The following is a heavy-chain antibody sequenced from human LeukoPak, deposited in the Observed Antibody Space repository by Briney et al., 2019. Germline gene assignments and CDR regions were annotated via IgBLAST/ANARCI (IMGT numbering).Heavy chain of an antibody. CDR3: VRDGPGGIETRKRYYGMDV. D-gene: IGHD6-6*01. V-gene: IGHV3-7*05. J-gene: IGHJ6*02. CDR1: GFTFSIYW. CDR2: INQDGSEK. Sequence: GGSLRLSCAASGFTFSIYWMSWVRQAPGKGLEWVASINQDGSEKYYVDSVKGRCTISRDNAKTSLYLQMSSLRAEDAAAYYCVRDGPGGIETRKRYYGMDVWGQGTTVSVSS.